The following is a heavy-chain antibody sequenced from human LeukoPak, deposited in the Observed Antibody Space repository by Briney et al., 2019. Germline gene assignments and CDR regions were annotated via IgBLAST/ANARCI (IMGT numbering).Heavy chain of an antibody. CDR2: ISYDESNK. CDR1: GFTFSSYA. Sequence: GRSLRLSCAASGFTFSSYAMHWVRQAPGKGLEWVAVISYDESNKYYADSVKGRFTISRDNSKNSLYLQMNSLRAEDTAVYYCASLTGEGNWGQGTLVTVSS. CDR3: ASLTGEGN. V-gene: IGHV3-30-3*01. J-gene: IGHJ4*02.